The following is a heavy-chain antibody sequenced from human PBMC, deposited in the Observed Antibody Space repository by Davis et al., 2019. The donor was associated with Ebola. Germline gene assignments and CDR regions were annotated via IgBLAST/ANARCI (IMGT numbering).Heavy chain of an antibody. V-gene: IGHV3-30*18. J-gene: IGHJ6*02. CDR1: GFTFSSYG. CDR2: ISYDGSNK. Sequence: GESLKISCAASGFTFSSYGMHWVRQAPGKGLEWVAVISYDGSNKYYADSVKGRFTISRDNSKNTLYLQMNSLRAEDTAVYYCAKAQPPPRYCTNGVCYKGEDYCGMDVWGQGTTVTVSS. D-gene: IGHD2-8*01. CDR3: AKAQPPPRYCTNGVCYKGEDYCGMDV.